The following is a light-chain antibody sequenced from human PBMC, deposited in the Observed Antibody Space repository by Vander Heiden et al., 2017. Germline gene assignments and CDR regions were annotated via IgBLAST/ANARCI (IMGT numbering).Light chain of an antibody. V-gene: IGKV4-1*01. Sequence: TVITQPPDSLPVSLGERATINCKSSQSVLYSSNNKNYLAWYQQKPGQPPKLLIYWASTRESGVPDRFSGSGSGTDFTLTISSLQAEDVAVYYCQQYDSTPLTFGGGTKVEIK. CDR2: WAS. CDR1: QSVLYSSNNKNY. J-gene: IGKJ4*01. CDR3: QQYDSTPLT.